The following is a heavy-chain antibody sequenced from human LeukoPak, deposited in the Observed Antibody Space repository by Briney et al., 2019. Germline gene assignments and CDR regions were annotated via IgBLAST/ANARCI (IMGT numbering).Heavy chain of an antibody. Sequence: GGPLRLSCAASGFTFSSNGMHWVRQAPGKGLEWVAFIRYDGSNKYYADSVKGRFTISRDNSKNTLYLQMNSLRAEDTAVYYCARRLGNSYYYYYYMDVWGKGTTVTVSS. CDR3: ARRLGNSYYYYYYMDV. CDR1: GFTFSSNG. D-gene: IGHD7-27*01. J-gene: IGHJ6*03. V-gene: IGHV3-30*02. CDR2: IRYDGSNK.